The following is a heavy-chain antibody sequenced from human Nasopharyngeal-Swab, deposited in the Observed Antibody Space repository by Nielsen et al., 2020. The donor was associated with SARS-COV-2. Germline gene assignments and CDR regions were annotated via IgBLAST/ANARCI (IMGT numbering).Heavy chain of an antibody. CDR3: ARERRSMGMDV. CDR1: GFTFSSYG. D-gene: IGHD6-6*01. Sequence: GESLKISCAASGFTFSSYGMHWVRQAPGKGLEWVAVISYDGSNKYYADSVKGRFTISRDNSKNTLYLQMNSPRAEDTAVYYCARERRSMGMDVWGQGTTVTVSS. J-gene: IGHJ6*02. CDR2: ISYDGSNK. V-gene: IGHV3-30*03.